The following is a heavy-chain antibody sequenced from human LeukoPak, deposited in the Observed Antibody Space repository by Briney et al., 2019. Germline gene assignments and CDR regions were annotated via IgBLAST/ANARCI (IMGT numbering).Heavy chain of an antibody. Sequence: SETLSLTCAVYGGSFSGYYWSWIRQPPGKGLEWIGEINHSGSTNYNPFLKSRVTISVDTSKNQFSLKLSSVTAADTAVYYCARGLFVDIVVVSAAIGFDYWGQGTLVTVSS. CDR3: ARGLFVDIVVVSAAIGFDY. D-gene: IGHD2-2*01. J-gene: IGHJ4*02. CDR2: INHSGST. CDR1: GGSFSGYY. V-gene: IGHV4-34*01.